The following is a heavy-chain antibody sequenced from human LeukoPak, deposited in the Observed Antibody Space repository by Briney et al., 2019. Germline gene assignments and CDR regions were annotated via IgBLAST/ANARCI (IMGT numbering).Heavy chain of an antibody. J-gene: IGHJ4*02. CDR2: ISSSSSYI. D-gene: IGHD2-15*01. CDR3: ARDLGYCCGGSSLPGY. V-gene: IGHV3-21*01. CDR1: GFTFSSYS. Sequence: GGSLRLSCAASGFTFSSYSMNWVRQAPVKGLEWVSSISSSSSYIYYADSVKGRFTISRDNAKNSLYLQMNSLRAEDTAVYYCARDLGYCCGGSSLPGYWGQGTLVTVSS.